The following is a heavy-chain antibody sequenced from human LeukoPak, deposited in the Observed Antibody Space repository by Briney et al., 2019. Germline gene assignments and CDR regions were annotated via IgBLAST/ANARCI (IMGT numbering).Heavy chain of an antibody. D-gene: IGHD3-10*01. V-gene: IGHV3-74*01. CDR1: GFTFSSYW. Sequence: GSLRLSCAASGFTFSSYWMHWVRQAPGKGPVWVSRINSDGSSTSNTDSVKGRFTISRDNAKNTLYLQMNSLRAEDTAVYYCARDRGAAGYFDNWGQGTLVTVSS. CDR2: INSDGSST. CDR3: ARDRGAAGYFDN. J-gene: IGHJ4*02.